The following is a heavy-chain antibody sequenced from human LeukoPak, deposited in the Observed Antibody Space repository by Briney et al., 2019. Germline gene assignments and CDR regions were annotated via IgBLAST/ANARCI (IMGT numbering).Heavy chain of an antibody. CDR2: IYYSGNP. CDR3: ASQLDSTGYNTGFIDY. D-gene: IGHD3/OR15-3a*01. CDR1: GGSISGNSYY. V-gene: IGHV4-39*01. J-gene: IGHJ4*02. Sequence: SETLSLTCTVSGGSISGNSYYWGWIRQPPGKGLEWVGSIYYSGNPFYNPSLKSRVTISVDTSKNQFSLRLDSVTAADTALYYCASQLDSTGYNTGFIDYWGPGTVVTVSS.